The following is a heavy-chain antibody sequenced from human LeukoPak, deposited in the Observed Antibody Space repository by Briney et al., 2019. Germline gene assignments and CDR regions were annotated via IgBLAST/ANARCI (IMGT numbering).Heavy chain of an antibody. J-gene: IGHJ3*02. CDR1: GFTFSKYW. CDR3: LTIVETPIDAFDI. D-gene: IGHD4-23*01. V-gene: IGHV3-74*01. Sequence: GGSLRLSCAASGFTFSKYWLHWVRQPPGRGLVWLARINPDDKSTNYADSVKGRFTISIDDAKETLFLQMNSLTAEDTAVYYCLTIVETPIDAFDIWGQGAMVTVSS. CDR2: INPDDKST.